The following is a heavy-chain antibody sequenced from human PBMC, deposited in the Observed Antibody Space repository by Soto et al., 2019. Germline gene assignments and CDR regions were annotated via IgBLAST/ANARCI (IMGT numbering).Heavy chain of an antibody. Sequence: GGSLRLSCAASGFTFSSYWMSWVRQAPGKGLEWVANIKQDGSEKYYVDSVKGRFTISRDNAKNSLYLQMNSLRAEDTAVYYCASDGHIVVVTAIRPNAFDIWGQGTMVTVSS. D-gene: IGHD2-21*02. J-gene: IGHJ3*02. V-gene: IGHV3-7*05. CDR2: IKQDGSEK. CDR1: GFTFSSYW. CDR3: ASDGHIVVVTAIRPNAFDI.